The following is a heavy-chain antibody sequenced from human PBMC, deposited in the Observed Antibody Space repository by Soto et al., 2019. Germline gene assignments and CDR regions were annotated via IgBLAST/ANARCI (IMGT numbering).Heavy chain of an antibody. V-gene: IGHV3-23*01. Sequence: EVQLLESGGGLVQPGGSLRLSCAASGFTFRSYAMSWVRQAPGKGLEWVSAISGSGGSTYYADSVKGRFTISRDNSKNTLYLQMNSLRAEDTAVYYCAKDTSYGGNSGVWYFDLWGRGTLVTVSS. CDR1: GFTFRSYA. CDR3: AKDTSYGGNSGVWYFDL. D-gene: IGHD2-21*02. J-gene: IGHJ2*01. CDR2: ISGSGGST.